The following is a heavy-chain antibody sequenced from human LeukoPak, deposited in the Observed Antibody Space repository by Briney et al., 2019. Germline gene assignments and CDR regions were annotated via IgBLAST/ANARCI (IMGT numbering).Heavy chain of an antibody. V-gene: IGHV3-30*02. CDR2: IQDDGSNK. Sequence: GGSLRLSCAASGLTFSSYGIHWVRQAPGKGLEWAAFIQDDGSNKYYADSVKGRFTISRDNSKNTLYLQMNSLRAEDTAVYYCANQLEWLLYMDVWGKGTTVTVS. D-gene: IGHD3-3*01. CDR1: GLTFSSYG. CDR3: ANQLEWLLYMDV. J-gene: IGHJ6*03.